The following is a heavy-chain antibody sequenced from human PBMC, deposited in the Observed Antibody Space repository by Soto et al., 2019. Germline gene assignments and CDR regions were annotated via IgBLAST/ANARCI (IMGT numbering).Heavy chain of an antibody. J-gene: IGHJ4*02. CDR2: ISGTDTS. V-gene: IGHV3-48*02. CDR1: GFTFRSFS. D-gene: IGHD6-25*01. Sequence: VQLVDSGGGLLQPGGSLRLSCVASGFTFRSFSLNWVRQAPGKGMEWVSYISGTDTSYYADSVKGRFTISRDSAKNSVYLHMTSVGEEDTAVYYCGRGPAAEDFYFDYWGQGTPVTVSS. CDR3: GRGPAAEDFYFDY.